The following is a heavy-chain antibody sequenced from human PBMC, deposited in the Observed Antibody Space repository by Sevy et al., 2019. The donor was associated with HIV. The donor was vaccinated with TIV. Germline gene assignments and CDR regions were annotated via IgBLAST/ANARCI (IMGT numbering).Heavy chain of an antibody. CDR2: INPNSDGT. D-gene: IGHD3-3*01. V-gene: IGHV1-2*06. Sequence: ASVKVSCKASGYTFTGYNIHWLRQAPGQGLEGMGRINPNSDGTNYAKKFQGRVTMTSDTSIRTAYMELSRLRSDDTAVYYCARGENYWSASYYFDYWGQGTLVTVSS. CDR3: ARGENYWSASYYFDY. J-gene: IGHJ4*02. CDR1: GYTFTGYN.